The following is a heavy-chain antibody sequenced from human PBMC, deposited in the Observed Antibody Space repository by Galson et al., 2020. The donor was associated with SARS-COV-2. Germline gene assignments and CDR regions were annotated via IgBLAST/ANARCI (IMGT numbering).Heavy chain of an antibody. CDR1: GGSIRSPSYN. J-gene: IGHJ4*02. Sequence: ASETLSLTCSVSGGSIRSPSYNWGWIRQPPGKGLEWMGSIYYTGRTHSGRTYYNSALQSRLTVSVDTSKNQISLKLSSVGAADTAVYYCARQPRPFEVSHFDYWGQGILVTVSS. CDR3: ARQPRPFEVSHFDY. V-gene: IGHV4-39*01. CDR2: IYYTGRTHSGRT. D-gene: IGHD3-22*01.